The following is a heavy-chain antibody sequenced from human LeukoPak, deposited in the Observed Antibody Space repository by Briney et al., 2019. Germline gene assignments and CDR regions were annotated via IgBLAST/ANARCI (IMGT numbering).Heavy chain of an antibody. V-gene: IGHV3-30-3*01. J-gene: IGHJ4*02. Sequence: QAGGSLRLSCAASGFTFSSNAIHGVRQAPGKGLEWVAEISYDGGNTYYADSVRGRFTISRDNSKNTLYLQMNSLRAEDTAVYYCAKEGTGIHFDYWGQGTLVTVSS. CDR1: GFTFSSNA. CDR3: AKEGTGIHFDY. CDR2: ISYDGGNT. D-gene: IGHD1-1*01.